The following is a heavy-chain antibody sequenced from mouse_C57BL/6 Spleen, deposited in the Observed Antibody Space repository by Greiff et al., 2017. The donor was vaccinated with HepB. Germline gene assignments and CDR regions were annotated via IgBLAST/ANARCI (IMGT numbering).Heavy chain of an antibody. V-gene: IGHV12-3*01. Sequence: VKLVESGPGLVKPSQSLFLTCSITGFPITSGYYWIWIRQSPGKPLEWMGYITHSGETFYNPSLQSPISITRETSKNQFFLQLNSVTTEDTAMYYCAGAISDWYFDVWGTGTTVTVSS. CDR3: AGAISDWYFDV. CDR1: GFPITSGYY. CDR2: ITHSGET. J-gene: IGHJ1*03.